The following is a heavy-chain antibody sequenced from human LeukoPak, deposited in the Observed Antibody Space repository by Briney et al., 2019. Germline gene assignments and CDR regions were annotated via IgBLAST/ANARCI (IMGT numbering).Heavy chain of an antibody. CDR2: IYYRGDT. CDR1: GGSISTYY. Sequence: SETLSLTCTVSGGSISTYYWSWIRQPPGKGLEWIGYIYYRGDTNYNPSLKSRVTISVDTSKNQFSLKLSSVTAADTAVYYCARRRIEWELLGGPFDYWGQGTLVTVSS. D-gene: IGHD1-26*01. CDR3: ARRRIEWELLGGPFDY. J-gene: IGHJ4*02. V-gene: IGHV4-59*01.